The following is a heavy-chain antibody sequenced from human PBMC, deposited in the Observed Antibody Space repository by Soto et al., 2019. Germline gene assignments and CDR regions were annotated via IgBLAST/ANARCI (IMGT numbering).Heavy chain of an antibody. D-gene: IGHD2-15*01. Sequence: QVTLKESGPVLVKPTETLTLTYTVSGFSLSKPRMGVRWIRQPPGKALEWLAHIFSNDEKSYSTSLKSRLTISKDTSKGQVVLTMTIMDPVDTGTYYCARIGNTYWALHGWFDPWGQGTLVAVSS. J-gene: IGHJ5*02. CDR1: GFSLSKPRMG. V-gene: IGHV2-26*01. CDR2: IFSNDEK. CDR3: ARIGNTYWALHGWFDP.